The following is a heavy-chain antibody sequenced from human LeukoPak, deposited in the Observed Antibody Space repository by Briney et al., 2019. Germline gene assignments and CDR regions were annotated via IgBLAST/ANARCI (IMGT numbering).Heavy chain of an antibody. V-gene: IGHV3-7*01. CDR1: GFTFTTYW. D-gene: IGHD3-9*01. CDR3: VRDRYDILTGYNDAFDI. Sequence: GGSLRLSCAASGFTFTTYWMSWVRQVPGKGLEWMANIKQDGSEKYYMDSVKGRFTISRDNAENSLYLQMNSLRAEDTAVYYCVRDRYDILTGYNDAFDIWGQGTMVTVSS. CDR2: IKQDGSEK. J-gene: IGHJ3*02.